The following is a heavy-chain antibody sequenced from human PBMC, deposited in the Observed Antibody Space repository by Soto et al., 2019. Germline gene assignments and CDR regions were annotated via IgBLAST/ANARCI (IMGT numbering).Heavy chain of an antibody. CDR3: AINRRVRDGLAV. D-gene: IGHD3-10*01. J-gene: IGHJ6*02. CDR2: ISYDGNYQ. V-gene: IGHV3-30*03. Sequence: QVQLVESGGGVVQPGGSLRLSCAASGFTFSNYGVHWVRQAPGSGLEWVAIISYDGNYQYYADAGKGRFAISRDNSKATLHLKMLSMRSEDTAIYYCAINRRVRDGLAVWGQGPTVTLS. CDR1: GFTFSNYG.